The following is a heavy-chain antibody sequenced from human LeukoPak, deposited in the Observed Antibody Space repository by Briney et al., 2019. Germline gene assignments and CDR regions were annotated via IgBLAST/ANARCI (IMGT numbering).Heavy chain of an antibody. CDR1: GYTFTSYD. V-gene: IGHV1-18*01. CDR2: MNPNSGNT. Sequence: GASVKVSCKASGYTFTSYDINWVRQATGQGLEWMGWMNPNSGNTNYAQKLQGRVTMTTDTSTSTAYMELRSLRSDDTAVYYCARFISAFDIWGQGTMVTVSS. J-gene: IGHJ3*02. D-gene: IGHD3-10*01. CDR3: ARFISAFDI.